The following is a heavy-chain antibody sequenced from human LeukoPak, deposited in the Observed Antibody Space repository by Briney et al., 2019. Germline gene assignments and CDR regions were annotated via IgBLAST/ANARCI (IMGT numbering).Heavy chain of an antibody. Sequence: SETLSLTCTVSGGSISSSCYYWVWIRQPPGKGRDGIGSIYYSGSTYYNPSLESRVTTSVDASKNQFSLMLRSVTAADTAVYYGARPVPIFGVAPRYYFDYWGQGTLVTVSS. D-gene: IGHD3-3*02. V-gene: IGHV4-39*01. CDR1: GGSISSSCYY. J-gene: IGHJ4*02. CDR3: ARPVPIFGVAPRYYFDY. CDR2: IYYSGST.